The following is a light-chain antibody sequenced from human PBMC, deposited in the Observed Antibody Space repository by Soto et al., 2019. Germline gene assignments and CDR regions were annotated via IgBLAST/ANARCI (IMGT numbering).Light chain of an antibody. CDR1: QSVSRNY. J-gene: IGKJ5*01. V-gene: IGKV3-20*01. CDR2: GAS. CDR3: HQYSNWPPDT. Sequence: FFTPSPSHLSLSPGERATLSCRAIQSVSRNYLAWYQKKPGQAPRLLIYGASTRATAIPDRFSGSGSGTDFTLTITRLEPEDFAVYYCHQYSNWPPDTFGQGTRLEIK.